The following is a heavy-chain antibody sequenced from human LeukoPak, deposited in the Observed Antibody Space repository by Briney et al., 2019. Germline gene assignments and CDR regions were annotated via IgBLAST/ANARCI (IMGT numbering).Heavy chain of an antibody. V-gene: IGHV1-2*02. CDR2: INPNGGGA. J-gene: IGHJ5*02. CDR3: ARDHVVVVPAANRNWFDP. CDR1: GYSFTDYY. Sequence: ASVKVSCKASGYSFTDYYIHWVRQAPGQGLEWMGWINPNGGGANYAQKLQGRVTMTTDTSTSTAYMELRSLRSDDTAVYYCARDHVVVVPAANRNWFDPWGQGTLVTVSS. D-gene: IGHD2-2*01.